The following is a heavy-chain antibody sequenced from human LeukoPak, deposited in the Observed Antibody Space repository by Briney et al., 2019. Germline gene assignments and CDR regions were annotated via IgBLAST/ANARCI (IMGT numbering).Heavy chain of an antibody. CDR2: ISGSGAGT. Sequence: GGSLRLSCAASRFTFSSYAMSWVRQAPGKGLEWVSGISGSGAGTYYADSVKGRFTIPRDNSKNTLYLQMNSLRAEDTAVYYCARETARYSYGYVVGLDYWGQGTLVTVSS. D-gene: IGHD5-18*01. V-gene: IGHV3-23*01. CDR3: ARETARYSYGYVVGLDY. CDR1: RFTFSSYA. J-gene: IGHJ4*02.